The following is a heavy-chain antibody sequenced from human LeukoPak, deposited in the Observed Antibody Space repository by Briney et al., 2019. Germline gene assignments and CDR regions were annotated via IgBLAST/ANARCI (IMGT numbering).Heavy chain of an antibody. CDR1: GFSISYNY. CDR3: ASHYCSAGSCYFDG. D-gene: IGHD2-8*02. J-gene: IGHJ4*02. CDR2: IYSAGDS. Sequence: PGGSRRLSCVVSGFSISYNYMSWVRQAPGKGLEWVSLIYSAGDSYYADSVKGRFIISKDNSKNTVYPQMNRLRPEDTAVYYCASHYCSAGSCYFDGWGQGTLVAVSS. V-gene: IGHV3-53*01.